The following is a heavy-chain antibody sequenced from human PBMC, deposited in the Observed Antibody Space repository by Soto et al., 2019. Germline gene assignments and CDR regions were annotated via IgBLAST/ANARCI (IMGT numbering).Heavy chain of an antibody. CDR2: ISGSGSVT. D-gene: IGHD6-13*01. V-gene: IGHV3-23*01. J-gene: IGHJ4*02. Sequence: PGGSLRLSCAASGFIFRSYGLSWVRQDTGKGLEWVSDISGSGSVTNYADSVKGRFTISRDNSNNTLSLQMDSLRAEDTAVYYCAKGGVAAARGYFDHWGQGTRVTVSS. CDR3: AKGGVAAARGYFDH. CDR1: GFIFRSYG.